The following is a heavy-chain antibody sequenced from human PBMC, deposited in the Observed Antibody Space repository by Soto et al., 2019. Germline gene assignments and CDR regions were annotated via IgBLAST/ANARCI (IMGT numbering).Heavy chain of an antibody. Sequence: GGSLRLSWAASGFTFSSYWMHWVRQAPGKGLVWVSRINNDGSSTVYADSVKGRFTISRDNAKNTLYLQMNSLRAEDTAVYYCARARQGYSDYWGQGTLVTVSS. D-gene: IGHD6-25*01. J-gene: IGHJ4*02. CDR1: GFTFSSYW. V-gene: IGHV3-74*01. CDR3: ARARQGYSDY. CDR2: INNDGSST.